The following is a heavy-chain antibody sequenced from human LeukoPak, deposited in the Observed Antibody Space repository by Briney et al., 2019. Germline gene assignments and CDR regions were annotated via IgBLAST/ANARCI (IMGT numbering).Heavy chain of an antibody. CDR3: ARASFYDFWSGYSLYYFDY. D-gene: IGHD3-3*01. Sequence: ASVKVSCKASGGTFSSYAISWVRQAPGQGLEWMGGIIPIFGTANYAQKFQGRVTITADKSTSTAYMELSSLRSEDTAVYYCARASFYDFWSGYSLYYFDYWGQGTLVTVSS. V-gene: IGHV1-69*06. J-gene: IGHJ4*02. CDR2: IIPIFGTA. CDR1: GGTFSSYA.